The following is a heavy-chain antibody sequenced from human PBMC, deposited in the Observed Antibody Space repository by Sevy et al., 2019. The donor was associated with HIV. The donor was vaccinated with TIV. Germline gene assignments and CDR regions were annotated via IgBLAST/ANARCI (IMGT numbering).Heavy chain of an antibody. Sequence: GGSLRLSCAASGFTLSSYWMSWVRQAPGKGLEWVANIKQDGSEKYYVDSVKGRFTISRDNSKNTLYLQMNSLRVEDTAVYYCAREDIRVAGIGYYFHSWGQGTLVTVSS. CDR1: GFTLSSYW. D-gene: IGHD6-19*01. V-gene: IGHV3-7*01. CDR2: IKQDGSEK. CDR3: AREDIRVAGIGYYFHS. J-gene: IGHJ4*02.